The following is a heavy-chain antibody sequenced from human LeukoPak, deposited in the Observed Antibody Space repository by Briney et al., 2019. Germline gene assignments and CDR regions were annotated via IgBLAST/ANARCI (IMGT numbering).Heavy chain of an antibody. CDR3: AHTASITILGVVMAHDAFDI. CDR2: IYWDDDK. J-gene: IGHJ3*02. D-gene: IGHD3-3*01. CDR1: GFSLSTSGVG. V-gene: IGHV2-5*02. Sequence: SGPTLVNPTQTLTLTCTFSGFSLSTSGVGVGWIRQPPGKALEWLAPIYWDDDKRYSPSLKSRLTITKDTSKNQVVLTMTSMEPVDTATYYCAHTASITILGVVMAHDAFDIWGQGTMVTVSS.